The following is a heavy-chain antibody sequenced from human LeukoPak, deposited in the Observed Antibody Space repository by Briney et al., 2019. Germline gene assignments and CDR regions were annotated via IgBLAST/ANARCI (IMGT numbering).Heavy chain of an antibody. J-gene: IGHJ4*02. CDR2: IYYSGST. CDR3: ARPVSGYSYGPFDY. V-gene: IGHV4-39*01. CDR1: GGSISSGGYY. Sequence: SETLSLTCTVSGGSISSGGYYWSWIRQPPGKGLAWIGSIYYSGSTYYNPSLKSRVTISVDTSKNQFSLKLSSVTAADTAVYYCARPVSGYSYGPFDYWGQGTLVTVSS. D-gene: IGHD5-18*01.